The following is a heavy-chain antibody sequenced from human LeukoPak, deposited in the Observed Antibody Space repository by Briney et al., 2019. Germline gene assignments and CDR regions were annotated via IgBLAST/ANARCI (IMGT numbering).Heavy chain of an antibody. J-gene: IGHJ4*02. Sequence: GGSLGLSCAASGFTFSSYWMSWVRQAPGKGLEWVANIKQDGSEKYYVDSVKGRFTISRDNAKNSLYLQMNSLRAEDTAVYYCARGGYYYDSSGYYLLPPFDYWGQGTLVTVSS. CDR1: GFTFSSYW. CDR3: ARGGYYYDSSGYYLLPPFDY. D-gene: IGHD3-22*01. V-gene: IGHV3-7*01. CDR2: IKQDGSEK.